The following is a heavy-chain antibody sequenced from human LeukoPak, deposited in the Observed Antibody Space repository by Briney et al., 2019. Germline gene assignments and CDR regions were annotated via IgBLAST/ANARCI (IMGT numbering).Heavy chain of an antibody. D-gene: IGHD1-26*01. CDR1: GFTFSYYS. Sequence: PGGSLRLSCAASGFTFSYYSMTWVRQAPGKGLEWVSSISSSSTYMYYADSLRGRFTISRDNAKNSLFLQMNSLRAEDTAVYYCARDRGSDYYPDYWGQGTLVTVSS. V-gene: IGHV3-21*01. CDR2: ISSSSTYM. J-gene: IGHJ4*02. CDR3: ARDRGSDYYPDY.